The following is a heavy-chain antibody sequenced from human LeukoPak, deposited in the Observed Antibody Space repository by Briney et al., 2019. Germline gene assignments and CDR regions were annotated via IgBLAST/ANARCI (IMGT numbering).Heavy chain of an antibody. V-gene: IGHV3-73*01. CDR1: GFTFSGSA. Sequence: GGSLRLSCAASGFTFSGSAMHWVRQASGKGLEWVGRIRSKANSYATAYAASVKGRFTISRDNAKNTLYLQMDSLRAEDTAVYYCARHLSGVTGYSYGRGIDYWGQGTLVTVSS. CDR2: IRSKANSYAT. D-gene: IGHD5-18*01. CDR3: ARHLSGVTGYSYGRGIDY. J-gene: IGHJ4*02.